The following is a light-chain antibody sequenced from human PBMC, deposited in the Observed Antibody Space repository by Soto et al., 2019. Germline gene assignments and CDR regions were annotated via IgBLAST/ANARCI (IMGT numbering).Light chain of an antibody. CDR2: DVS. Sequence: QSALTQPASVSGSPGQSITISCTGTSSDVGGYNYVSWYQHHPGKAPKVMIYDVSNRPSGVSNRLSGSKSGNTASLTISWLQAEDEAEYYCSSYTSSSTVVFGGGTKLTVL. J-gene: IGLJ2*01. CDR1: SSDVGGYNY. V-gene: IGLV2-14*03. CDR3: SSYTSSSTVV.